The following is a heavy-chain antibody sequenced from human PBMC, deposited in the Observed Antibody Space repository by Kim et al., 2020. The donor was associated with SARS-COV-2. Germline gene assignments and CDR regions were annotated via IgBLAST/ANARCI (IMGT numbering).Heavy chain of an antibody. D-gene: IGHD6-13*01. CDR1: GGTFSSYA. J-gene: IGHJ6*02. V-gene: IGHV1-69*06. CDR2: INPIVGTA. CDR3: ATASGIATVYYYYYGMDV. Sequence: SVKVSCKASGGTFSSYAVSWVRQAPGQGLEWMGGINPIVGTADYAQKFQGRVTITADKSTSTAYMELSSLRSEDTAVYYCATASGIATVYYYYYGMDVWGQRTTVTVSS.